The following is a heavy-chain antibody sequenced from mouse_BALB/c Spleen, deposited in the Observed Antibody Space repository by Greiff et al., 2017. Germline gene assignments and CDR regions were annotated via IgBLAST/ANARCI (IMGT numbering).Heavy chain of an antibody. Sequence: DVKLVESGGGLVQPGGSLKLSCAASGFTFSSYGMSWVRQTPDKRLELVATINSNGGSTYYPDSVKGRFTISRDNAKNTLYLQMSSLKSEDTAMYYCARDYGSSYAMDYWGQGTSVTVSS. J-gene: IGHJ4*01. CDR3: ARDYGSSYAMDY. V-gene: IGHV5-6-3*01. CDR1: GFTFSSYG. CDR2: INSNGGST. D-gene: IGHD1-1*01.